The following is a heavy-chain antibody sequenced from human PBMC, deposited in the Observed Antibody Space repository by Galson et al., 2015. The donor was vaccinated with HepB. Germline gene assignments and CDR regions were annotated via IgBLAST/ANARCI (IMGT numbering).Heavy chain of an antibody. D-gene: IGHD3-22*01. CDR3: AREVITAIWPSHGMDV. CDR2: ISPNSGGT. CDR1: GYTFTGYY. V-gene: IGHV1-2*05. J-gene: IGHJ6*02. Sequence: SVKVSCKASGYTFTGYYMHWVRQAPGQGLEWMGRISPNSGGTNYAQKFQGRVTMTRDTSISTAYMELSRLRSDDTVVYYCAREVITAIWPSHGMDVWGQGTTVTVSS.